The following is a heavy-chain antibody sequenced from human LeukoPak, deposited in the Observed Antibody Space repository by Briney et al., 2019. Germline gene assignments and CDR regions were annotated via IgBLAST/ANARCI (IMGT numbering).Heavy chain of an antibody. CDR3: AREVERRIVN. V-gene: IGHV4-38-2*02. CDR1: GFSISSDYY. D-gene: IGHD1-1*01. J-gene: IGHJ4*02. CDR2: IHPGGTT. Sequence: SETLSLTCVVSGFSISSDYYWGWIRQPPGKGLECIGNIHPGGTTFFNSSLNSRVTMSIDTSKNQFSLKLTSVTAADTAVYYCAREVERRIVNWGQGILVTVSS.